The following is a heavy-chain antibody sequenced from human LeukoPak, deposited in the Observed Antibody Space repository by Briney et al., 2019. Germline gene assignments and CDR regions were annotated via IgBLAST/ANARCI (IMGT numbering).Heavy chain of an antibody. CDR3: AAVPNANAWYWDDAFDI. CDR1: GFTFTTSA. D-gene: IGHD2-8*02. J-gene: IGHJ3*02. V-gene: IGHV1-58*01. CDR2: IVVGSGNT. Sequence: SVKVSCKASGFTFTTSAVQWVRQARGQRLEWIGRIVVGSGNTDHAQKFQGRLTITRDISTSTAYMELSSLTSDDTAVYYCAAVPNANAWYWDDAFDIWGQGAMVTVSS.